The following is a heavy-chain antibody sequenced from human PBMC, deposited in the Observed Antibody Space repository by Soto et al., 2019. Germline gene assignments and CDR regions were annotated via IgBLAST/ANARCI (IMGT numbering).Heavy chain of an antibody. J-gene: IGHJ4*02. CDR2: IYYSGTT. D-gene: IGHD2-15*01. CDR1: GGSISSSNW. Sequence: GTLSLTFAVSGGSISSSNWWSWVRQPPGKGLEWIGEIYYSGTTKYNPSLKSRVTISVDKSKNQFSLKLYSVTAADTAVYYCARDQGYCDGGSCYVFDSWGQGTQVTVSS. V-gene: IGHV4-4*02. CDR3: ARDQGYCDGGSCYVFDS.